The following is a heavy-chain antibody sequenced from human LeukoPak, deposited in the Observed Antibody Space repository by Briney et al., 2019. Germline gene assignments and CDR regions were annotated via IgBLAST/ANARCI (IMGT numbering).Heavy chain of an antibody. CDR1: GFTFSAYP. D-gene: IGHD2-21*01. Sequence: TGGSLRLSCASSGFTFSAYPMNWVRQAPGKGLEWVSHIGSDSSTYYADSVRGRFTISRDNAKNSLYLQMNSLRAEDTAVYYCARDADWAFDIWGQGTLVTVSS. CDR3: ARDADWAFDI. CDR2: IGSDSST. V-gene: IGHV3-69-1*02. J-gene: IGHJ3*02.